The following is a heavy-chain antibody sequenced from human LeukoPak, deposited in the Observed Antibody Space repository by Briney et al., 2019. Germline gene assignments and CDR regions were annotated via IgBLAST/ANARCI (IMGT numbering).Heavy chain of an antibody. V-gene: IGHV3-48*01. D-gene: IGHD3-10*01. Sequence: PGGSLRLSCAASGFTFSSFSMNWVRQAPGRGLEWVSYIGSSTGTIYYADSVKGRFTISRDDAKNSLYLQMNSLRAEDTAVYYCARVIYGSGSYYDYWGQGTLVTVSS. CDR2: IGSSTGTI. CDR3: ARVIYGSGSYYDY. CDR1: GFTFSSFS. J-gene: IGHJ4*02.